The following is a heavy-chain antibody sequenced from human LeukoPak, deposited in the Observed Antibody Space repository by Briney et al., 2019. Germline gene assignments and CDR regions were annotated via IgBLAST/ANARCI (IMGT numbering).Heavy chain of an antibody. Sequence: GGSLRLSCEVSGFTFSSYAMHWVRQAPGKGLEWVAVISSDGSKKDYADSVKGRFTISRDNAKNSLYLQMNSLRAEDTAVYYCARERYSYGRGFDYWGQGTLVTVSS. CDR1: GFTFSSYA. J-gene: IGHJ4*02. D-gene: IGHD5-18*01. V-gene: IGHV3-30*04. CDR3: ARERYSYGRGFDY. CDR2: ISSDGSKK.